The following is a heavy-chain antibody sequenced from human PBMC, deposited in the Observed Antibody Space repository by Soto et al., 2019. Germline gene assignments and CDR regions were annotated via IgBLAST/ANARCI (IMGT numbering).Heavy chain of an antibody. V-gene: IGHV1-46*01. J-gene: IGHJ5*02. CDR3: ARDVGDSGSHWFDP. CDR1: GYIFSNYY. CDR2: INPSGSST. D-gene: IGHD1-26*01. Sequence: QVQLVQSGAEVKKSGASVKVSCKASGYIFSNYYIHWVRQAPGQGLEWMGIINPSGSSTRYAQKFQGRVTMTRDTSSSTVYMELSSLRFDDTAVYYCARDVGDSGSHWFDPWGQGSPVTVSS.